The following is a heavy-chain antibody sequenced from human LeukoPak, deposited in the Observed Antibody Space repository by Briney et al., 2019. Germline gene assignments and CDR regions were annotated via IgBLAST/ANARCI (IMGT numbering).Heavy chain of an antibody. V-gene: IGHV3-21*01. Sequence: GGSLRLPCAASGFTFSSYSMNWVRQAPGKGLEWVSSISSSSSYIYYADSVKGRFTISRDNAKNSLYLQMNSLRAEDTAVYYCARESVGATSGLDYWGQGTLVTVSS. J-gene: IGHJ4*02. CDR1: GFTFSSYS. CDR3: ARESVGATSGLDY. CDR2: ISSSSSYI. D-gene: IGHD1-26*01.